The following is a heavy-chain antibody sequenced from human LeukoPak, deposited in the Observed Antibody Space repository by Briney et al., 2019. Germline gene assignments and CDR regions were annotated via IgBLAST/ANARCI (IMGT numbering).Heavy chain of an antibody. CDR3: AKGARLYCSAASCYLGDY. V-gene: IGHV3-23*01. CDR2: ISGSGDST. J-gene: IGHJ4*02. CDR1: EFTFSNYA. Sequence: GGSLRLSCAASEFTFSNYAMNWVRQAPVKGLEWVSAISGSGDSTYYADSVKGRFTISRDNSKNTMYLQMNSLRAEDTAVYYCAKGARLYCSAASCYLGDYWGQGTLVTVSS. D-gene: IGHD2-15*01.